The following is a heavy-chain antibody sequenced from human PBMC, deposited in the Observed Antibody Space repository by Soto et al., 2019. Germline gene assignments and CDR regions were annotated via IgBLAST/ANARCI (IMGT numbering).Heavy chain of an antibody. CDR1: GFALTSYS. CDR3: AKDRYCSATSCQDFGS. J-gene: IGHJ4*02. V-gene: IGHV3-23*01. CDR2: MSGSGVGT. D-gene: IGHD2-2*01. Sequence: PGGSLSLSCAASGFALTSYSMTWVRQAPGRGLEWVAVMSGSGVGTEYADSVKGRLTISRDNSKNTLYLQMSGLRVEDSAVYYCAKDRYCSATSCQDFGSWGQGTLVTVSS.